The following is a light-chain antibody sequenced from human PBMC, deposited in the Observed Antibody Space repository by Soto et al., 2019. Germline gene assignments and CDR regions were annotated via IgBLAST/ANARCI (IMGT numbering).Light chain of an antibody. CDR2: EVS. CDR1: SGDVGNYDL. V-gene: IGLV2-23*02. J-gene: IGLJ3*02. Sequence: QAASVSGSPGQSITISCSGSSGDVGNYDLVSWYQQIPGKAPQLMIFEVSRRPSRVSGRFSGSKSGNTASLTISGLQAEDEGDFYCCSYAGNGAWVFGGGTKLTVL. CDR3: CSYAGNGAWV.